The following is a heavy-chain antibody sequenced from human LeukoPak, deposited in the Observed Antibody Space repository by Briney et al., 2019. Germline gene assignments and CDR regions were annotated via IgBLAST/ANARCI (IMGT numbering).Heavy chain of an antibody. J-gene: IGHJ4*02. D-gene: IGHD3-22*01. V-gene: IGHV1-2*02. CDR1: GYTFTGYY. Sequence: ASVEVSCKASGYTFTGYYMHWVRQAPGQGLEWMGWINPNSGGTNYAQKFQGRVTMTRDTSISTAYMELSRLRSDDTAVYYCARTITMIVVASFDYWGQGTLVTVSS. CDR2: INPNSGGT. CDR3: ARTITMIVVASFDY.